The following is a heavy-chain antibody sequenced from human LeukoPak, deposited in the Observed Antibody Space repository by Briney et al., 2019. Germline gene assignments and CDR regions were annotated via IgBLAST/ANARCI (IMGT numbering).Heavy chain of an antibody. J-gene: IGHJ4*02. Sequence: GSLRLSCAASGFTFSNAWMSWVRQAPGKGLEWIGEINHSGSTNYNPSLKSRVTISVDTSKNQFSLKLSSVTAADTAVYYCARAVGYSYDLDYWGQGTLVTVSS. CDR1: GFTFSNAW. D-gene: IGHD5-18*01. CDR2: INHSGST. CDR3: ARAVGYSYDLDY. V-gene: IGHV4-34*01.